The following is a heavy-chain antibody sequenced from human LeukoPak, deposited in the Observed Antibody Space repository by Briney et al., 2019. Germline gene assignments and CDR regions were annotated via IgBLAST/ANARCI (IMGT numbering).Heavy chain of an antibody. J-gene: IGHJ6*02. CDR2: IYYSGST. CDR1: GGSISSSSYY. CDR3: AGFYGSGSYSLRYYYYGMDV. D-gene: IGHD3-10*01. Sequence: SETLSLTCTVSGGSISSSSYYRGWIRQPPGKGLEWIGSIYYSGSTYYNPSLKSRVTISVDTSKNQFSLKLSSVTAADTAVYYCAGFYGSGSYSLRYYYYGMDVWGQGTTVTVSS. V-gene: IGHV4-39*01.